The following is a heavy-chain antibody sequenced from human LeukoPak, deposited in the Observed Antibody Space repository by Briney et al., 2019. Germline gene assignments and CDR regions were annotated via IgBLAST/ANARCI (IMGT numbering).Heavy chain of an antibody. J-gene: IGHJ4*02. D-gene: IGHD6-19*01. CDR3: SRGSGWLSVY. Sequence: GGSLRLSCTASGFTFGDYLMSWFRQAPGKGLEWIGFISGGTTEYAASVKGRFTISRDDSTSIAYLQMNSLITEDTAVYYCSRGSGWLSVYWGRGTLVTVSS. CDR2: ISGGTT. CDR1: GFTFGDYL. V-gene: IGHV3-49*03.